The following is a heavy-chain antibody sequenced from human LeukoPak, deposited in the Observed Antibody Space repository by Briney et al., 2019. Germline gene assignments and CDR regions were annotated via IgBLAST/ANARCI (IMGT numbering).Heavy chain of an antibody. D-gene: IGHD1-26*01. CDR2: IYPGDSDT. V-gene: IGHV5-51*01. Sequence: GESLRISCEGSGYNFTTYWIGWVRQLPGKGLEWMGTIYPGDSDTRYSPSFQGQVTISADKSINTAYLQWSSLKASDTAMYYCARVGGSLNTPADPWGQGTLVTVSS. CDR3: ARVGGSLNTPADP. CDR1: GYNFTTYW. J-gene: IGHJ5*02.